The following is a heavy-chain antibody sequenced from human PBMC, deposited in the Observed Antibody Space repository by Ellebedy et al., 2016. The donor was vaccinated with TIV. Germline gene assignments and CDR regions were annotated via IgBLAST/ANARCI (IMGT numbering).Heavy chain of an antibody. J-gene: IGHJ4*02. V-gene: IGHV3-30*03. CDR3: ARGSGWNYDLDY. Sequence: GESLKISCAASGFTFSSYAMHWVRQAPGKGLEWVAVISYDGGNKYYADSVKGRFTISRDNSKNTLYLQMNSLRAEDTAVYYWARGSGWNYDLDYWGQGTLVTVSS. CDR1: GFTFSSYA. D-gene: IGHD1-7*01. CDR2: ISYDGGNK.